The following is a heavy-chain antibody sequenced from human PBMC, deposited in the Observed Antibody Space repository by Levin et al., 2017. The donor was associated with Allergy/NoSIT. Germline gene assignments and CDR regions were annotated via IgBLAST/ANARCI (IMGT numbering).Heavy chain of an antibody. J-gene: IGHJ6*02. CDR1: GYTFTGYY. CDR3: ASLGITIFGVVGYGMDV. CDR2: INPNSGGT. D-gene: IGHD3-3*01. V-gene: IGHV1-2*02. Sequence: ASVKVSCKASGYTFTGYYMHWVRQAPGQGLEWMGWINPNSGGTNYAQKFQGRVTMTRDTSISTAYMELSRLRSDDTAVYYCASLGITIFGVVGYGMDVWGQGTTVTVSS.